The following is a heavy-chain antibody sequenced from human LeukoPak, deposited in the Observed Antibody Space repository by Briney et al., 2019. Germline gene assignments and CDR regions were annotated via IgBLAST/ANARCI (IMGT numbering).Heavy chain of an antibody. Sequence: PGGSLRLSCAASGFAFSGSSIHWVRQTSGKGLEWVGRIRSKANSYATAYAASVKGRFTISRDDSKNTAYLQMNSLKIEDTAVYYCTTDILTGYYFFDYWGQGTLVTVSS. D-gene: IGHD3-9*01. CDR2: IRSKANSYAT. CDR1: GFAFSGSS. CDR3: TTDILTGYYFFDY. V-gene: IGHV3-73*01. J-gene: IGHJ4*02.